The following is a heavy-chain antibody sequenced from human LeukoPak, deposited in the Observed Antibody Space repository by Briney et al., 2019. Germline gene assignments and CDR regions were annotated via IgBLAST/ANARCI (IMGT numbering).Heavy chain of an antibody. J-gene: IGHJ4*02. CDR2: IYYSGSS. D-gene: IGHD5-18*01. Sequence: PSETLSLTCNVSGGSISSYYWSWIRQPPGVGLEWIGYIYYSGSSNYNPSLKSRVTMSVDTSKNQFSLKLNSVTAADTAVYYCARVKPVGYSYGGYYFDYWGQGTLVTVSS. V-gene: IGHV4-59*01. CDR3: ARVKPVGYSYGGYYFDY. CDR1: GGSISSYY.